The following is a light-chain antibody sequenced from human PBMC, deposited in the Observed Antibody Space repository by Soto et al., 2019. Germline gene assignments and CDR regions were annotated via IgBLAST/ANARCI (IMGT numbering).Light chain of an antibody. J-gene: IGLJ2*01. CDR2: DVS. V-gene: IGLV2-11*01. Sequence: QSALTQPRSVSGSPGQSVTISCTGTSSDVGGYNYVSWYQQHPGKAPKLMIYDVSKRPSGVPDRFSGSKSGNTASLTISALQAEDEADYYCCSYAGSFVVFGGGTQLTVL. CDR1: SSDVGGYNY. CDR3: CSYAGSFVV.